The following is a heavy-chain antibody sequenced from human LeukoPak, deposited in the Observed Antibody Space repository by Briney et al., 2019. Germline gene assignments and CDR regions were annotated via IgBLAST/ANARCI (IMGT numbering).Heavy chain of an antibody. CDR3: VRYYYDSSGYQRYFDY. V-gene: IGHV3-64D*09. D-gene: IGHD3-22*01. CDR2: ITSNGGTT. J-gene: IGHJ4*02. Sequence: GGSLRLSCSASGFTFSSYVMHWVRQAPGKGLEYVSAITSNGGTTYYADSVKGRFTISRDNSKNTLYLQMSSLRAEDTAVFYCVRYYYDSSGYQRYFDYRGQGTLVTVSS. CDR1: GFTFSSYV.